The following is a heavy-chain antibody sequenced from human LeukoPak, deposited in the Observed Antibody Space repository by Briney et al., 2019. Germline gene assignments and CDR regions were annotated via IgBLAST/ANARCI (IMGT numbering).Heavy chain of an antibody. Sequence: PGGPLRLSCLASGFSFNSYTMNWVREAPGKGLEWVSSISPGVSGYTWYAESVNGRFTISRDNPENSLYLQMDSLRADDTVVYYCVRDVSRRIGIDVWGQGTTVTVSS. V-gene: IGHV3-21*06. D-gene: IGHD2/OR15-2a*01. CDR1: GFSFNSYT. CDR2: ISPGVSGYT. CDR3: VRDVSRRIGIDV. J-gene: IGHJ6*02.